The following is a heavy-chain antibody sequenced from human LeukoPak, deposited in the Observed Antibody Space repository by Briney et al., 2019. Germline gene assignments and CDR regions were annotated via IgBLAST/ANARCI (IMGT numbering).Heavy chain of an antibody. J-gene: IGHJ6*02. Sequence: ASVKVSCKASGYTFTSYDINWVRQATGQGLEWMGWMNPNSGNTGYAQKFQGRVTMTRNTSISTAYMELSSLRSEDAAVYYCASASVSPYGYGFQLYYYYYYGMDVWGQGTTVTVSS. CDR3: ASASVSPYGYGFQLYYYYYYGMDV. V-gene: IGHV1-8*01. D-gene: IGHD5-18*01. CDR1: GYTFTSYD. CDR2: MNPNSGNT.